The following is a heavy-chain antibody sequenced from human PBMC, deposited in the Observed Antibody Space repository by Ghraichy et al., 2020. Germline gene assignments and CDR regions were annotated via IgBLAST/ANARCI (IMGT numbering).Heavy chain of an antibody. CDR2: ITASGTST. Sequence: GGSLRLSCAASGFSFSGYAMTWVRQAPGKGLEWVSTITASGTSTYYPDSVEGRFTISRHNSKNTLYLQMSSLRAEDTAVYYCAKGLVYFENWGQGTLVTVSS. CDR3: AKGLVYFEN. J-gene: IGHJ4*02. CDR1: GFSFSGYA. V-gene: IGHV3-23*01.